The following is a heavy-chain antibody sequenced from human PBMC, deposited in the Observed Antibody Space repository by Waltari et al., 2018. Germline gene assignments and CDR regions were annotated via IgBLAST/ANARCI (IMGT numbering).Heavy chain of an antibody. J-gene: IGHJ4*02. V-gene: IGHV4-34*01. CDR3: ARHSRKTYDVWSGSYFDY. CDR2: IDHSGST. Sequence: QVQLQQWGAGLLKPSETLSLTCAVYGGSFSGYYWSWIRQPPGKGLEWIGEIDHSGSTNSNPSLKSRVTISVDTSKNQFSLKLSSVTAADTAVYYCARHSRKTYDVWSGSYFDYWGQGTLVTVSS. D-gene: IGHD3-3*01. CDR1: GGSFSGYY.